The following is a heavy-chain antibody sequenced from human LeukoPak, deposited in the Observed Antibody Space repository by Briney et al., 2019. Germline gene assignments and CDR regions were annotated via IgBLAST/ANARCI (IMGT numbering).Heavy chain of an antibody. Sequence: PSETLSLTCTVSGGSISSGSYYWGWIRQPAGKGLEWIGRIYTSGSTNYNPSLKSRVTISVDTSKNQFSLKLSSVTAADTAVYYCARGRYDSSGYYYSTFDYWGQGTLVTVSS. CDR1: GGSISSGSYY. V-gene: IGHV4-61*02. J-gene: IGHJ4*02. D-gene: IGHD3-22*01. CDR2: IYTSGST. CDR3: ARGRYDSSGYYYSTFDY.